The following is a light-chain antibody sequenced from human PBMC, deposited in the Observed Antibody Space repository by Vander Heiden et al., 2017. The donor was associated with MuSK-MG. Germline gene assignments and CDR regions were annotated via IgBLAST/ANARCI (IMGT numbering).Light chain of an antibody. CDR1: SSDVGAYNY. CDR2: DVN. CDR3: SSFAGSTDFV. J-gene: IGLJ1*01. Sequence: QSALTQPPSASGSPGQSVTISCTGTSSDVGAYNYVSWYQQHPGKAPKLMIYDVNTRPPGVPDRFSGSKSGNTASLTVSGLQADDEADYYCSSFAGSTDFVFGTGTKVTVL. V-gene: IGLV2-8*01.